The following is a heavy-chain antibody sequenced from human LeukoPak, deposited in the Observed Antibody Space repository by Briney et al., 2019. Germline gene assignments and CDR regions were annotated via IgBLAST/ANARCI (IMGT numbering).Heavy chain of an antibody. CDR3: ARDGTAAGLYFDL. V-gene: IGHV3-48*04. CDR1: GFTVSSNY. J-gene: IGHJ4*01. CDR2: ISSSGSTI. Sequence: GGSLRLSCEASGFTVSSNYMNWVRQAPGKGLEWVSYISSSGSTIYYADSVKGRFTISRDNTKNSLSLQLNGLRAEDTAVYYCARDGTAAGLYFDLWGQGTLVTVAS. D-gene: IGHD6-13*01.